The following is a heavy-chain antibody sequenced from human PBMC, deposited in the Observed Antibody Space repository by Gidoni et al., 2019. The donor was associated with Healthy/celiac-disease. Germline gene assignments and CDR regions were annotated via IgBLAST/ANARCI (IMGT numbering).Heavy chain of an antibody. J-gene: IGHJ4*02. CDR1: GFTFSSSG. CDR2: IWYDGSNK. V-gene: IGHV3-33*01. Sequence: QVQLVESGGGVVQPGRSLRLSCAASGFTFSSSGMHWVRQAPGKGLEWVAVIWYDGSNKYYADSVKGRFTISRDNSKNTLYLQMNSLRAEDTAVYYCAREGYDSSGYPMLGYFDYWGQGTLVTVSS. D-gene: IGHD3-22*01. CDR3: AREGYDSSGYPMLGYFDY.